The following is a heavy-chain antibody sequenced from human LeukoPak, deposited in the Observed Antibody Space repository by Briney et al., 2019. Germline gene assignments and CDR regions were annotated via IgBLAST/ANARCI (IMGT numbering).Heavy chain of an antibody. CDR3: ARGPIVVVTTDAFDI. V-gene: IGHV3-66*01. Sequence: GGSLTLSCEAAGFSISGTYMSWVRQTPGRGLEWVSVIYGGGSSYSADSVRGRFIISRDNAKNSLYLQMNSLRAEDTAVYYCARGPIVVVTTDAFDIWGQGTMVTVSS. CDR2: IYGGGSS. D-gene: IGHD3-22*01. CDR1: GFSISGTY. J-gene: IGHJ3*02.